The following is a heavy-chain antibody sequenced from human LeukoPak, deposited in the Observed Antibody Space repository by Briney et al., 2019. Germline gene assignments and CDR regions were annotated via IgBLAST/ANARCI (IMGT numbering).Heavy chain of an antibody. D-gene: IGHD1-26*01. J-gene: IGHJ4*02. CDR1: GFTFSNYN. V-gene: IGHV3-48*02. CDR3: ARGPLGWSDY. CDR2: ISSSSSTI. Sequence: GGSLRLSCAASGFTFSNYNMNWVRQAPGKGLEWVSFISSSSSTIYYADSVKSRFTISRDNAKNSLYLQMNSLRDEDTAVYYCARGPLGWSDYWGQGILVTVSS.